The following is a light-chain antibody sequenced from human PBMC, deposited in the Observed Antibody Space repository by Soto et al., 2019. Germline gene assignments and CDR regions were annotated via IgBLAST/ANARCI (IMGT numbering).Light chain of an antibody. V-gene: IGKV3-11*01. Sequence: ESGFIQSPTTLYFSPGGRAILSCRASQSVSSNLAWYQQKPGQAPRLLIYGASTRATGIPARFSGSGSGTDFTLTISSLEPEDFAVYYCQQRSSWPPTFGQGTRLEI. J-gene: IGKJ5*01. CDR1: QSVSSN. CDR2: GAS. CDR3: QQRSSWPPT.